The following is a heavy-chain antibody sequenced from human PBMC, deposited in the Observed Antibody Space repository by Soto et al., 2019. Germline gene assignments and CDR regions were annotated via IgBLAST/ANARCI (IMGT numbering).Heavy chain of an antibody. CDR2: INSDGSST. D-gene: IGHD6-13*01. J-gene: IGHJ5*02. V-gene: IGHV3-74*01. CDR1: GFTFSSYW. Sequence: PGGSLRLSCAASGFTFSSYWMHWVRQAPGKGLVWVSRINSDGSSTSYADSVKGRFTISRDNANNTLYLQMNSLRAEDTAVYYCARVRYSRSWYLDWFDPWGQGTLVTVSS. CDR3: ARVRYSRSWYLDWFDP.